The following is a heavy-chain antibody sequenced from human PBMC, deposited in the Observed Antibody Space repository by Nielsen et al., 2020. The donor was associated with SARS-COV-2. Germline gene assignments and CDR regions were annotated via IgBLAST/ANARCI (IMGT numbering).Heavy chain of an antibody. D-gene: IGHD4-17*01. V-gene: IGHV1-8*01. J-gene: IGHJ3*02. CDR3: ARQRRYGDYFRAAFDI. CDR1: GYTFTSYD. Sequence: ASVKVSCKASGYTFTSYDINWVRQATGQGLEWMGWMNPNSGNTGYAQKFQGRVTMTRNTSISTAYMELSSLRSEDTAVYYCARQRRYGDYFRAAFDIWGQGTMVTVSS. CDR2: MNPNSGNT.